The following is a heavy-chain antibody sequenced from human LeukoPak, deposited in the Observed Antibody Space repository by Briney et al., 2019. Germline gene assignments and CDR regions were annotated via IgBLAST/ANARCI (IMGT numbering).Heavy chain of an antibody. CDR2: ISSSGSTI. D-gene: IGHD3-10*02. CDR3: AELGITMIGGV. J-gene: IGHJ6*04. Sequence: GSLRLSCAASGFTFSSYEMNWVRQAPGKGLEWVSYISSSGSTIYYADSVKGRFTISRDNAKNSLYLQMNSLRAEDTAIYYCAELGITMIGGVWGKGTTVTISS. V-gene: IGHV3-48*03. CDR1: GFTFSSYE.